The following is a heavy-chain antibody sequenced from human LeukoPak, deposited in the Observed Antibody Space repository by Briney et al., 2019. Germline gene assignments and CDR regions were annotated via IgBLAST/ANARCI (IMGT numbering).Heavy chain of an antibody. CDR3: ARLSANSSAYFFDY. D-gene: IGHD3-22*01. J-gene: IGHJ4*02. CDR2: ISPTAEGT. CDR1: GFAFSNTG. Sequence: GGSLRLSCAASGFAFSNTGMAWVRQAPGRGLEWVSTISPTAEGTHYADSVKGRFTISRDNSKNTLSLEMNSLRADDTATYYCARLSANSSAYFFDYWGQGTLVTVSS. V-gene: IGHV3-23*01.